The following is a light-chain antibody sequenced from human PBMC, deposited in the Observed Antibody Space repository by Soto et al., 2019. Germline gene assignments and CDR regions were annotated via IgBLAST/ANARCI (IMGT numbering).Light chain of an antibody. CDR1: QSVSANY. CDR2: GAS. J-gene: IGKJ1*01. Sequence: EIVLTQSPGTLSLSPGERATLSCRASQSVSANYLAWYQRKPGQPPRLLIYGASSRATGIPDRFSGSGSGTDFKLTISRLESEDCAVYFCQQYGNSPWTFGQGTKVEIK. CDR3: QQYGNSPWT. V-gene: IGKV3-20*01.